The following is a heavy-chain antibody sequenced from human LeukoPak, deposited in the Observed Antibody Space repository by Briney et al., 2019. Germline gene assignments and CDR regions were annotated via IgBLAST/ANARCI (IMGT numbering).Heavy chain of an antibody. D-gene: IGHD2/OR15-2a*01. CDR3: AGHHPRNTVDF. CDR1: GGSFSGYY. V-gene: IGHV4-59*08. J-gene: IGHJ4*02. CDR2: ISDIGSI. Sequence: PSETLSLTCAVNGGSFSGYYWRWIRQPPGKGLEWIAYISDIGSINYNPSLKSRVTISLDTSKNQFSLKLSSVAAADTAVYYCAGHHPRNTVDFWGQGTLVTVSS.